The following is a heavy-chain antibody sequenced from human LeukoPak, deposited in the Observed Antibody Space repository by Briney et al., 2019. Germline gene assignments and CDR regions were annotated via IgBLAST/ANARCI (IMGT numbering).Heavy chain of an antibody. V-gene: IGHV3-23*01. J-gene: IGHJ4*02. Sequence: GGPLSLFCAASGFPFSRYAMSWLREATGEGLVCFSGISAGGDPTYTADSERGRFTIYRDNSNNKLYLQMNTLTAEDTAVYYCAAISYSGTWPVVYGGQGILVSVSS. D-gene: IGHD6-25*01. CDR1: GFPFSRYA. CDR3: AAISYSGTWPVVY. CDR2: ISAGGDPT.